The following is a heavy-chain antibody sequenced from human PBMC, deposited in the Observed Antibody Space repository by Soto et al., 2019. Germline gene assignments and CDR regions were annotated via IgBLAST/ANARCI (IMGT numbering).Heavy chain of an antibody. V-gene: IGHV3-48*02. J-gene: IGHJ4*02. Sequence: VGSLRLSCVTSGFTFTKYSMNWVRQAPGKGLEWVSYISYSGETKYYADSLKGRYAISRDDAKNSVYLQMNSLRDEDTAFYYCVRGVVVVVGSTAENFDHWGQGTLVTVSS. CDR1: GFTFTKYS. D-gene: IGHD2-15*01. CDR3: VRGVVVVVGSTAENFDH. CDR2: ISYSGETK.